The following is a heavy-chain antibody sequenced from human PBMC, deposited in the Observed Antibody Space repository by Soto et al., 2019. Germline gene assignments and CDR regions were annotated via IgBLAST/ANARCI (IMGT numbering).Heavy chain of an antibody. D-gene: IGHD4-17*01. Sequence: ASVKVSCKASGYTFTGYYMHWVRQAPGQGLEWMGWINPNSGGTNYAQKFQGWVTMTRDTSISTAYMELSRLRSDDTAVYYCARGATVVTRYYYYYYGMDVWGQGTTVTVS. J-gene: IGHJ6*02. CDR2: INPNSGGT. CDR1: GYTFTGYY. V-gene: IGHV1-2*04. CDR3: ARGATVVTRYYYYYYGMDV.